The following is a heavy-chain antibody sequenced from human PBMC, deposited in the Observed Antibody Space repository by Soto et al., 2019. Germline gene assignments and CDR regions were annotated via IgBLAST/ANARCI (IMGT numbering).Heavy chain of an antibody. CDR1: GFSFDDYA. CDR2: ISWNSGSI. J-gene: IGHJ5*01. Sequence: PGWSLRLSCVASGFSFDDYAMHWVRRVPGKGLEWVSGISWNSGSIAYGDSVRGRFTISRDNGKKSLNLQMNSLRAEDTAFYYCENDPRPSLYTSSWFNSWGRGSLVIVSS. D-gene: IGHD6-13*01. V-gene: IGHV3-9*01. CDR3: ENDPRPSLYTSSWFNS.